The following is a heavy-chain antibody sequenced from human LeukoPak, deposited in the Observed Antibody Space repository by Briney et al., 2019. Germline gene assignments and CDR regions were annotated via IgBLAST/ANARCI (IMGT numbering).Heavy chain of an antibody. V-gene: IGHV3-23*01. J-gene: IGHJ4*02. CDR1: GFTFSSYA. Sequence: GGSLRLSCAASGFTFSSYAMNWVRQAPGKGLEWVSAISSSGGSTYYADSVKGRFTISRDNSKNTLYLQMKSLRAEDTAVYYCAKGGDPYYFDYGGQGKLVIVSA. CDR3: AKGGDPYYFDY. D-gene: IGHD5-24*01. CDR2: ISSSGGST.